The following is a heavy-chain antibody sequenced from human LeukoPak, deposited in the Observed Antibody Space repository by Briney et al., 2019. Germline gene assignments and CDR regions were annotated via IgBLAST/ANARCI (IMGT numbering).Heavy chain of an antibody. CDR3: ARAHLLLWFGESDYYYYGMDV. J-gene: IGHJ6*04. D-gene: IGHD3-10*01. CDR2: ISSSSSYI. V-gene: IGHV3-21*01. CDR1: GFTFSSYS. Sequence: GGSLRLSCAASGFTFSSYSMNWARQAPGKGLEWVSSISSSSSYIYYADSVKGRFTISRDNAKNSLYLQMNSLRAEDTAVYYCARAHLLLWFGESDYYYYGMDVWVKGTTVTVSS.